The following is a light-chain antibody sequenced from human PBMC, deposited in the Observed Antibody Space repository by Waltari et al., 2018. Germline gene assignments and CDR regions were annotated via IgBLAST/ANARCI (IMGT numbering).Light chain of an antibody. CDR1: QSVSSN. J-gene: IGKJ2*01. V-gene: IGKV3-15*01. CDR3: QQYNNWPPIT. CDR2: GAT. Sequence: EIVMTQSPATLSVSPGERATLSCRASQSVSSNLAWYPQKPGQAPRLLIYGATTKAPGIPARFSGSGSGTEFTLTISSLQSEDFAVYYCQQYNNWPPITFGQGTKLEIK.